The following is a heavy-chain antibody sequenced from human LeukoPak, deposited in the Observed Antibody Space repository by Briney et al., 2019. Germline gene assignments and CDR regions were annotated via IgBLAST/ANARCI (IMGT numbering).Heavy chain of an antibody. Sequence: GGSLRLSCAASGFTFSSYSMNWVRQAPGKGLEWVSSISSSSSYIYYADSVKGRFTISRDNAKNSLYLQMNSLRAEDTAVHYYARDWDSSGYPSGMDVWGQGTTVTVSS. D-gene: IGHD3-22*01. CDR1: GFTFSSYS. CDR3: ARDWDSSGYPSGMDV. J-gene: IGHJ6*02. V-gene: IGHV3-21*01. CDR2: ISSSSSYI.